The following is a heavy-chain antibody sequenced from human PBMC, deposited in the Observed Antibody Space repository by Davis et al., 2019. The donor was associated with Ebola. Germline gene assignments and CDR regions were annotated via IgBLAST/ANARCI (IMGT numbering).Heavy chain of an antibody. D-gene: IGHD4-11*01. Sequence: PGGSLRLSCAASGFTFSDYYMSWIRQAPGKGLERVSYISSSGRTIYYADSVKGRFTISRDNAKNSLYLPMNSLRAEDTAVYYCAKDPDYPLADVWGKGTTVTVSS. CDR3: AKDPDYPLADV. V-gene: IGHV3-11*01. CDR1: GFTFSDYY. CDR2: ISSSGRTI. J-gene: IGHJ6*04.